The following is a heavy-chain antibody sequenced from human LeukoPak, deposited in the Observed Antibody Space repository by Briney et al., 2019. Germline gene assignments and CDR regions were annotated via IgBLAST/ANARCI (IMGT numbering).Heavy chain of an antibody. Sequence: SETLSLTCTVSGGSISSFHWSWIRQPPGKGLEHIGNIYDSGSTYYNPSLKSRVTISVDTSKNQFSLKLSSVTAADTAVYYCARDRGPDCSGGSCWDYWGQGTQVTVSS. CDR3: ARDRGPDCSGGSCWDY. D-gene: IGHD2-15*01. J-gene: IGHJ4*02. V-gene: IGHV4-59*01. CDR2: IYDSGST. CDR1: GGSISSFH.